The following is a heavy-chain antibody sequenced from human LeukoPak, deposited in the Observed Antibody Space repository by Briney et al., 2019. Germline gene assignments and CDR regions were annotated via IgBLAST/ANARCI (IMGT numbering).Heavy chain of an antibody. Sequence: GGSLRLSCAASGFTFSSYRMNWVRQAPGKGLEWVSYISSSSSSIYYADSVKGRFTISRDNAKNSLYLQMNSLRDEDTAVYYCARLSEPHYYYYYYMDVWGKGTTVTVSS. J-gene: IGHJ6*03. CDR3: ARLSEPHYYYYYYMDV. CDR2: ISSSSSSI. V-gene: IGHV3-48*02. CDR1: GFTFSSYR.